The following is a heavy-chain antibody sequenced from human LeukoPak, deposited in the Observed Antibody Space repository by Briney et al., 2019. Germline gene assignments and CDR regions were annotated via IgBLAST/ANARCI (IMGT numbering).Heavy chain of an antibody. Sequence: PGGSLRLSCAASGFTFSSYWMHWVRQAPGKGLVWVSRINSDGSSTSYADSVKGRFTISRDNAKNTLYLQMNSLRAEDTAVYYCARSRRYSYGYHYWGQGTLVTVSS. D-gene: IGHD5-18*01. CDR1: GFTFSSYW. J-gene: IGHJ4*02. V-gene: IGHV3-74*01. CDR2: INSDGSST. CDR3: ARSRRYSYGYHY.